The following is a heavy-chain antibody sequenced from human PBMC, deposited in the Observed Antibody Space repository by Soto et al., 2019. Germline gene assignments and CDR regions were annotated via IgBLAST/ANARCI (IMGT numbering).Heavy chain of an antibody. D-gene: IGHD3-22*01. CDR3: ARASYDTNGYSLDP. CDR2: IYYSDSI. V-gene: IGHV4-59*01. Sequence: QVQLQESGPGLVKPSETLSLTCTVSGGSISSYYWTWIRQSPGKGLEWIGYIYYSDSINYNPSRKSRAIISDDTSKNHSCLRLSSVTAADTAVYYCARASYDTNGYSLDPWGQGILVTVSS. J-gene: IGHJ5*02. CDR1: GGSISSYY.